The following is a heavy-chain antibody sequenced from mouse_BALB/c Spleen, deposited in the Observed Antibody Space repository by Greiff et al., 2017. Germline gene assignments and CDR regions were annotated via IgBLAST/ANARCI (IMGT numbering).Heavy chain of an antibody. CDR3: ARLGTTVPYAMDY. CDR1: GYTFTDYN. D-gene: IGHD1-1*01. Sequence: VQLKQSGPELVKPGASVKIPCKASGYTFTDYNMDWVKQSHGKSLEWIGDINPNNGGTIYNQKFKGKATLTVDKSSSTAYMELRSLTSEDTAVYYCARLGTTVPYAMDYWGQGTSVTVSS. V-gene: IGHV1-18*01. CDR2: INPNNGGT. J-gene: IGHJ4*01.